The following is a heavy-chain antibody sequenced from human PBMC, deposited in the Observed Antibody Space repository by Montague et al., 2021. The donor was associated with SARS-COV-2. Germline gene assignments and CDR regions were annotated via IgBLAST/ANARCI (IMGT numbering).Heavy chain of an antibody. Sequence: TLSLTCTVSGGSISSGGYYWSWIRQHPGKGLEWIGYIYYSGGTYYNPSLKSRVTISVDTSKNQFSLKLSSVTAADTAAYYCARAGITIFGVVTHYDYWGQGTLVTVSS. J-gene: IGHJ4*02. CDR3: ARAGITIFGVVTHYDY. CDR2: IYYSGGT. V-gene: IGHV4-31*03. D-gene: IGHD3-3*01. CDR1: GGSISSGGYY.